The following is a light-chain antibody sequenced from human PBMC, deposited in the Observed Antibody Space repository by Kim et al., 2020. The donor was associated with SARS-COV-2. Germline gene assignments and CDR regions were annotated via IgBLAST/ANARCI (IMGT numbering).Light chain of an antibody. V-gene: IGLV3-19*01. CDR2: GKN. CDR1: SLRSYY. Sequence: VALGQTVRITCQGDSLRSYYASWYQQKPGQAPVLVIYGKNNRPSGIPDRFSGSSSGNTASLTITGAQAEDEADYYCNSRDSSGNYRFGGGTQLTVL. J-gene: IGLJ2*01. CDR3: NSRDSSGNYR.